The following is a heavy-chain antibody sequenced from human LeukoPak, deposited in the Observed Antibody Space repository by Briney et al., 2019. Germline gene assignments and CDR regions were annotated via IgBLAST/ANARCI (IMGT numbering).Heavy chain of an antibody. D-gene: IGHD2-2*01. CDR2: IYASGST. J-gene: IGHJ6*03. CDR1: GGSISSGSYY. V-gene: IGHV4-61*02. Sequence: PSQTLSLTCTVSGGSISSGSYYWSWIRQPAGKGLEWIGRIYASGSTNYNPSLKSRVTISVDTSKNQFSLKLSSVTAADTAVYYCVGGIYCSSTSCQVSGYMDVWGKGTTVTVSS. CDR3: VGGIYCSSTSCQVSGYMDV.